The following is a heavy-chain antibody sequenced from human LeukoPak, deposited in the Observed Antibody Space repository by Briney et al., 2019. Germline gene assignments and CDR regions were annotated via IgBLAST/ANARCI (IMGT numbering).Heavy chain of an antibody. CDR1: GYTFTSYG. D-gene: IGHD1-26*01. CDR2: ISAYNGNT. V-gene: IGHV1-18*01. CDR3: ARLEELRNWFDP. Sequence: ASVKVSCKASGYTFTSYGISWVRQAPGQGLERMGWISAYNGNTNYAQKLQGRVTMTTDTSTSTAYMELRSLRSDDTAVYYCARLEELRNWFDPWGQGTLVTVST. J-gene: IGHJ5*02.